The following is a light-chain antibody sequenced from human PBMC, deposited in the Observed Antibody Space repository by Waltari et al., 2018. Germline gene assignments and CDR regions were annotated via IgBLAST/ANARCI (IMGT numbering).Light chain of an antibody. V-gene: IGKV1-39*01. J-gene: IGKJ5*01. CDR1: QSISSY. CDR2: AAS. CDR3: QQSYSTPPIT. Sequence: DIQMTQSPSSLSASVGDRVTITCRASQSISSYLNWYQQNPGQAPKLLIYAASSLQSGVPSRFSGSGSGTDFTLTISSLQPEDFATYYCQQSYSTPPITFGQGTRLEIK.